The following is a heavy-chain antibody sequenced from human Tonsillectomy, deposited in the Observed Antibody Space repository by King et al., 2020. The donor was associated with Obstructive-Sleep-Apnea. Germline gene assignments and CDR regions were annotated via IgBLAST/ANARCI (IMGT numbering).Heavy chain of an antibody. CDR1: QFTFITFN. CDR2: ISGSGLST. V-gene: IGHV3-23*04. CDR3: AKSLPGGLVPHYYYGLDV. J-gene: IGHJ6*02. Sequence: DVQLVESGGGWIQPEGSLRLSGVASQFTFITFNMNWVRQPPGKGLEWVSVISGSGLSTYYADSVKGRFTISRDNSKNTLFLQMNSLRPEDTAVYYCAKSLPGGLVPHYYYGLDVWGQGTTVTVSS. D-gene: IGHD3-16*01.